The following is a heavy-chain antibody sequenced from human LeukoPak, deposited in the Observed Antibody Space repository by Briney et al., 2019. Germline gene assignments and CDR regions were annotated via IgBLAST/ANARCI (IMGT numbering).Heavy chain of an antibody. CDR2: IYYSGST. CDR3: ARYIPARPGFDY. D-gene: IGHD6-6*01. Sequence: SETLSLTCTVSGGSISSYYGSWIRQPPGKGLEWIGYIYYSGSTNYNPSLKSRVTISVDTSKNQFSLKLSSVTAADTAVYYCARYIPARPGFDYWGQGTLVTVSS. CDR1: GGSISSYY. J-gene: IGHJ4*02. V-gene: IGHV4-59*01.